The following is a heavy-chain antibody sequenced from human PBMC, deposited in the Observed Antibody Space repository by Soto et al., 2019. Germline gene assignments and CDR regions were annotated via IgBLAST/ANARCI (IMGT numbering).Heavy chain of an antibody. D-gene: IGHD6-6*01. V-gene: IGHV3-23*01. CDR3: AKGAIAARAGTWFNP. CDR2: MSGSGGRT. CDR1: GFTFTTYA. J-gene: IGHJ5*02. Sequence: GGSLRLSCVASGFTFTTYAMSWVRQAPGKGLEWVSGMSGSGGRTYYADSVKGRFTISRDNSGNTVHLQMSSLRAEDSAIYYCAKGAIAARAGTWFNPWGQGTLVTVSS.